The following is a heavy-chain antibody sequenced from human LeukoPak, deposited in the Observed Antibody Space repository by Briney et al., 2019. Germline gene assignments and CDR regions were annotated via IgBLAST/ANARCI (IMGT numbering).Heavy chain of an antibody. CDR3: AKKWGVGTATLDYFDY. D-gene: IGHD1-26*01. Sequence: HPGGSLRLSCVASGFTFTSYGMSWVRQAPGKRLEWVSGISGSGDATYYADSVKGRFTISRDNSKNTLYLQMNSLTDEDTAVYYCAKKWGVGTATLDYFDYWGQGTLVTVSS. V-gene: IGHV3-23*01. CDR1: GFTFTSYG. CDR2: ISGSGDAT. J-gene: IGHJ4*02.